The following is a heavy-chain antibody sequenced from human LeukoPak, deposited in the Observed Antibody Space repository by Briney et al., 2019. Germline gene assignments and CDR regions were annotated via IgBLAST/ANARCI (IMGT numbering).Heavy chain of an antibody. D-gene: IGHD6-19*01. J-gene: IGHJ4*02. CDR2: INPFSGGT. CDR3: ARGSSGWPDRHLDY. V-gene: IGHV1-2*02. CDR1: GYTLIDYY. Sequence: ASVKVSCKASGYTLIDYYIYWVRQAPGQGLEWMGWINPFSGGTNYAQKFQGRVTMTRDTSISTAYMELSRLRSDDTAVYYCARGSSGWPDRHLDYWGQGTLVTVSS.